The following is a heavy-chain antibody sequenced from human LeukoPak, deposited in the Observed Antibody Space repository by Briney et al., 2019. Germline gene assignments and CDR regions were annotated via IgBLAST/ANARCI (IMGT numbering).Heavy chain of an antibody. CDR1: GYTFSSYG. CDR2: ISGYNGNT. D-gene: IGHD5-24*01. J-gene: IGHJ4*02. CDR3: ARDSRLVEMATSIPDY. V-gene: IGHV1-18*01. Sequence: ASVKVSCKASGYTFSSYGFSWVRQAPGQGLEWMGWISGYNGNTNYAQKFQGRVTMTTDTSTSTAYMELRSLRSDDTAVYYCARDSRLVEMATSIPDYWGQGTLVTVSS.